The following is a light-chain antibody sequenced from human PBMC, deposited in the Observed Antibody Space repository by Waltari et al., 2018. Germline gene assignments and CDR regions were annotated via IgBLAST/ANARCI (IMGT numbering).Light chain of an antibody. CDR2: AAS. V-gene: IGKV3-20*01. J-gene: IGKJ1*01. CDR1: QSISKY. CDR3: QNHERLPAA. Sequence: VLTQSPGTLSLSPGETATLACRASQSISKYLVWYQQRPGHAPRLLIYAASTRATGVPERCSGSGYGTDFTLTISRLEPEDFAVYYCQNHERLPAAFGQGTKVEIK.